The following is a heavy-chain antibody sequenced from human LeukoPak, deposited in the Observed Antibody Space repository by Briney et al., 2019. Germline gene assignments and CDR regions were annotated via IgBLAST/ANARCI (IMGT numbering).Heavy chain of an antibody. D-gene: IGHD6-13*01. J-gene: IGHJ4*02. CDR1: GGSISSGGYY. CDR3: ARASVIAGYV. CDR2: IYYSGST. V-gene: IGHV4-31*03. Sequence: PSQTLSLTCTVSGGSISSGGYYWSWMRQHPGKGLEWIGYIYYSGSTYYNPSLKSRVTISVDTSKNQFYLKLSSVTAADTAVYYCARASVIAGYVWGQGTLVTVSS.